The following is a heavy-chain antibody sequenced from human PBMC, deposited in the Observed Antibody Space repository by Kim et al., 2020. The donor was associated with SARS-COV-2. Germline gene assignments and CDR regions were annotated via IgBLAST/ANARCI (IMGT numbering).Heavy chain of an antibody. CDR2: IYNDGST. J-gene: IGHJ4*02. Sequence: SETLSLTCSVSGGSINTFYSYWTWIRQPPGKGLEWIGYIYNDGSTSYSPSLKSRVTISLDKSNSRFSLTLNSVTAADTAVYFCAAQSVAASEYWGQGTLAT. V-gene: IGHV4-59*01. CDR1: GGSINTFYSY. D-gene: IGHD6-19*01. CDR3: AAQSVAASEY.